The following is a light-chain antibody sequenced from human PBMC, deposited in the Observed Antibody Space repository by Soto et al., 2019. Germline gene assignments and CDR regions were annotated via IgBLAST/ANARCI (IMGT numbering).Light chain of an antibody. Sequence: QSALTQPASVSGSPGQSITISCTGTSSDVGGYNYVSWYQQHPGKAPKLMIYEVSNRPLGVSNRFSGSKSGNTASLTISGLQDEDEADYYCSSYTSSNTHVFGTGTKLTVL. V-gene: IGLV2-14*01. J-gene: IGLJ1*01. CDR1: SSDVGGYNY. CDR3: SSYTSSNTHV. CDR2: EVS.